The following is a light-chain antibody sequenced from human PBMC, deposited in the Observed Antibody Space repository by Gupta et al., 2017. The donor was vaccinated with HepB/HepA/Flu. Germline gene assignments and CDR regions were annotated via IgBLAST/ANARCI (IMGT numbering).Light chain of an antibody. CDR3: AAWDDSVSSLL. CDR2: STS. V-gene: IGLV1-47*02. J-gene: IGLJ2*01. Sequence: QSVLTQTPSASGTPGQRVTISCSGTSSNIGNNYVYRYQHLPGTGPKLLIESTSQRPSGVPDRFSGSKSGTSASLAISGLRSEDEGDYYCAAWDDSVSSLLLGGGTKLTVL. CDR1: SSNIGNNY.